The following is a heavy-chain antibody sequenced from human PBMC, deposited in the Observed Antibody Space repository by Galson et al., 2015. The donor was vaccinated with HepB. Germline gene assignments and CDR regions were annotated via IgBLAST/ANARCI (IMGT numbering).Heavy chain of an antibody. V-gene: IGHV5-10-1*01. Sequence: QSGAEVKEPGESLRISCTASGYSFSKSWINWVRQMPGKGLEWMGRIDPRDSYTTYSPSFQGHVTVSTDTSTSTAYLQWSSLRASDTAMYYCAAATALGSERSIYTFHIWGQGTMVTVSS. CDR2: IDPRDSYT. CDR3: AAATALGSERSIYTFHI. CDR1: GYSFSKSW. D-gene: IGHD6-6*01. J-gene: IGHJ3*02.